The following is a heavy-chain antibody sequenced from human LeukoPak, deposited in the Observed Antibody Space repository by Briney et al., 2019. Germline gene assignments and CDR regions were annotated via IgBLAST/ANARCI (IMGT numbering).Heavy chain of an antibody. V-gene: IGHV3-23*01. CDR2: IRGSGGGT. D-gene: IGHD4-17*01. Sequence: GGSLRLSCVVSGFTFSSFAMTWVRQAPGRGLEWVSCIRGSGGGTDYADSVRGRFTISRDNSKNTLYLQMNSLRAEDTAIYYCLRDPNGDYVGEFDFQRSGQGTLVTVSS. CDR3: LRDPNGDYVGEFDFQR. J-gene: IGHJ1*01. CDR1: GFTFSSFA.